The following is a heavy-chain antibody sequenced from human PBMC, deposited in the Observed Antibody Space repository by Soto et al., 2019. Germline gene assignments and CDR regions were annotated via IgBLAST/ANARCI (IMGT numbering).Heavy chain of an antibody. CDR2: KHTSGTT. CDR3: ARGGEFYVLDF. CDR1: GGSISGYY. D-gene: IGHD3-16*01. J-gene: IGHJ6*02. V-gene: IGHV4-4*07. Sequence: QVQLQESGPGLVKPSETLSLTCTVSGGSISGYYWTWIRHPAGKGLEWVGRKHTSGTTNYTPPLSSRVAISTDTSTNQFSQNLSSLTPCDTAVYFCARGGEFYVLDFWSQATTVAVSS.